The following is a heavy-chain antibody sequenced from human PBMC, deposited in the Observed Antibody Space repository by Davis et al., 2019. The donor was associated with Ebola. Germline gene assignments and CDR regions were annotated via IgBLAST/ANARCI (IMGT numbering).Heavy chain of an antibody. D-gene: IGHD7-27*01. Sequence: GESLKISCAASGFTFSAYSMNWVRQAPGKGLEWVSYISDSSTTIYYADSVKGRFTISRDNAKNSLYLQMNSLRDKDTAVYYCATDRNWDFDYWGQGTLVTVSS. J-gene: IGHJ4*02. CDR1: GFTFSAYS. V-gene: IGHV3-48*02. CDR3: ATDRNWDFDY. CDR2: ISDSSTTI.